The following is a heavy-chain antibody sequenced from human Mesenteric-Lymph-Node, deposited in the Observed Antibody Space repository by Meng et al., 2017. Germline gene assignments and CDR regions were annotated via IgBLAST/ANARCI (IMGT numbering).Heavy chain of an antibody. Sequence: SVKVSCKASGGTFSSYAISWVRQAPGQGLEWMGGIIPIFGTANYAQKFQGRVTITADESTSTAYMGLSSLRSEDTAVYYCAREVTMVRGVIIYYYGMDVWGQGTTVTVSS. D-gene: IGHD3-10*01. CDR2: IIPIFGTA. CDR1: GGTFSSYA. V-gene: IGHV1-69*13. CDR3: AREVTMVRGVIIYYYGMDV. J-gene: IGHJ6*02.